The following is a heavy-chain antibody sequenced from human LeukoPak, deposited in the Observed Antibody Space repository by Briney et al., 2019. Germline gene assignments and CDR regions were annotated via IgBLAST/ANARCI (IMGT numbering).Heavy chain of an antibody. CDR2: IYTSGST. Sequence: SQTLSSTCTLSGGSISSYYWSWIRQPAGKGLEWIGRIYTSGSTNYNPSLTSRVTMSVDTAKNQFSLKLSSVTAADTAVYYCAREATYYYDSSAQWPVFDYWGQGTLVTVSS. CDR1: GGSISSYY. CDR3: AREATYYYDSSAQWPVFDY. D-gene: IGHD3-22*01. V-gene: IGHV4-4*07. J-gene: IGHJ4*02.